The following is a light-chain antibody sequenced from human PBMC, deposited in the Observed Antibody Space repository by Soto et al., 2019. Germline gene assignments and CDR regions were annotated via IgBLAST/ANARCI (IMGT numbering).Light chain of an antibody. Sequence: QSVLTQPASVSASPGQSITISCTGGKNDIGSSDYVSWYQQHPGKAPKLIIYGVSNRPSGTSDRFSGSKSGNTASLTISGLQADDEADYYCSSSTSSNTLVFGGGTXLTVL. CDR2: GVS. J-gene: IGLJ3*02. CDR1: KNDIGSSDY. CDR3: SSSTSSNTLV. V-gene: IGLV2-14*01.